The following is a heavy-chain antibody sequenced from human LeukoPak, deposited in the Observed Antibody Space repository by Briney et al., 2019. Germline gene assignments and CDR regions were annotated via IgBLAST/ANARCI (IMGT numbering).Heavy chain of an antibody. J-gene: IGHJ5*02. D-gene: IGHD6-13*01. CDR3: ARDLVFGSSGGYH. CDR1: GFTFRSYW. V-gene: IGHV3-7*01. CDR2: IKQDGSEK. Sequence: GGSLRLSCAASGFTFRSYWMSWVRQAPGKGLEWVANIKQDGSEKYYVDSVKGRFTISRDNAKNSLYLQMNSLRAEDTAVYYCARDLVFGSSGGYHWGQGTLVTVSS.